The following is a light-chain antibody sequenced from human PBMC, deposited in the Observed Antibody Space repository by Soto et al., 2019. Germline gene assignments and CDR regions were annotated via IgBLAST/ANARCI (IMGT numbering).Light chain of an antibody. CDR2: AAS. Sequence: DIQMTQSPSSLSASVGDRVTITCRASQSISSYLNWYQHKPGKAPKLLIYAASSLQSGVPSGFSGSGFGTDFTLTISTLQPEDFATYYCHQTFSTRSWTFGQGTKVDIK. J-gene: IGKJ1*01. CDR3: HQTFSTRSWT. CDR1: QSISSY. V-gene: IGKV1-39*01.